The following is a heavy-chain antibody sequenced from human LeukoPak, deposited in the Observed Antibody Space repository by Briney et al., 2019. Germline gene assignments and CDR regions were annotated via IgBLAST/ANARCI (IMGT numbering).Heavy chain of an antibody. Sequence: KPSETLSLTCTVSGVSISSGGYYWRWVRKHPGKGLEWIGYIYYSGSTYYNPSLKSRVTISVDTSKNQFSLKLSSVTAADTAVYYCASGNYYDSSGYDYWGQGTLVTVSS. J-gene: IGHJ4*02. CDR2: IYYSGST. CDR1: GVSISSGGYY. V-gene: IGHV4-31*03. CDR3: ASGNYYDSSGYDY. D-gene: IGHD3-22*01.